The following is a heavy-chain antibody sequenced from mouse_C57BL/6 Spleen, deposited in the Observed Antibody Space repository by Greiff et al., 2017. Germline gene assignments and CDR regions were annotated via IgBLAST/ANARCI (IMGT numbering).Heavy chain of an antibody. CDR3: ARDPITTVVVHWYFDV. V-gene: IGHV1-64*01. J-gene: IGHJ1*03. D-gene: IGHD1-1*01. Sequence: VQLQQPGAELVKPGASVKLSCKASGYTFTSYWMHWVKQRPGQGLEWIGMIHPNSGSTNYNEKFKSKATLTVDKSSSTAYMQLSSLTSEDSAVYYCARDPITTVVVHWYFDVWGTGTTVTVSS. CDR2: IHPNSGST. CDR1: GYTFTSYW.